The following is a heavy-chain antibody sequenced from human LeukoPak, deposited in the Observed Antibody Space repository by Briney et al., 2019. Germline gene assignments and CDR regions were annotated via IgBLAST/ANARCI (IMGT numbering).Heavy chain of an antibody. Sequence: GGSLRLSCAASGFSFSSYWMHWVRQVPGKGLVWVSRINSDGTSVRYADSVKGRFTISRDNAKNTLYLQMNSLRAEDTGVYYCGRSHYYDSSGNFYYYCAMDVWGQGTTVTVSS. CDR3: GRSHYYDSSGNFYYYCAMDV. J-gene: IGHJ6*02. CDR2: INSDGTSV. D-gene: IGHD3-22*01. V-gene: IGHV3-74*01. CDR1: GFSFSSYW.